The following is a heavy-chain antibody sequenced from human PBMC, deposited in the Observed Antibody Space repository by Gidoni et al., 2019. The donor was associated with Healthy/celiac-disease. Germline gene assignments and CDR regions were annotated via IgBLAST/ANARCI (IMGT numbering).Heavy chain of an antibody. J-gene: IGHJ3*02. V-gene: IGHV3-23*01. CDR2: ISGSGGST. Sequence: EGQLLESGGGLVQHGGSLRLSCAASGFTFSSYAMSWVRQAPGKGLEGVSAISGSGGSTYYADSVKGRFTISRDNSKNTLYLQMNSLRAEDTAVYYCARTEGGLMIVVVISAFDIWGQGTMVTVSS. D-gene: IGHD3-22*01. CDR1: GFTFSSYA. CDR3: ARTEGGLMIVVVISAFDI.